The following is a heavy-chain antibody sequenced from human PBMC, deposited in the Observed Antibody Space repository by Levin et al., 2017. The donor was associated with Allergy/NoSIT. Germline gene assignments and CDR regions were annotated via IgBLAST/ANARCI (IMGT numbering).Heavy chain of an antibody. V-gene: IGHV3-23*01. CDR2: ISGSGGST. CDR1: GFTFSSYA. Sequence: SCAASGFTFSSYAMSWVRQAPGKGLEWVSAISGSGGSTYYADSVKGRFTISRDNSKNTLYLQMNSLRAEDTAVYYCAKDKGSSWFPYFDYWGQGTLVTVSS. CDR3: AKDKGSSWFPYFDY. D-gene: IGHD6-13*01. J-gene: IGHJ4*02.